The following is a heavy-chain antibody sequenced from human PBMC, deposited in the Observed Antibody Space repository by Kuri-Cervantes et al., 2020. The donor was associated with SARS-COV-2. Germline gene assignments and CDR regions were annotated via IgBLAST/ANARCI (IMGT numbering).Heavy chain of an antibody. V-gene: IGHV4-39*01. CDR3: ARHPDYYYYYYGMDV. CDR2: IHYSGST. J-gene: IGHJ6*01. CDR1: GGSISSSSYY. Sequence: SETLSLTCTVSGGSISSSSYYWGWIRQPPGKGLEWIGSIHYSGSTYYNPSLKSRVTISVDTSKNQFSLKLSSVTAADTAMYYCARHPDYYYYYYGMDVWGQGTTVTVSS.